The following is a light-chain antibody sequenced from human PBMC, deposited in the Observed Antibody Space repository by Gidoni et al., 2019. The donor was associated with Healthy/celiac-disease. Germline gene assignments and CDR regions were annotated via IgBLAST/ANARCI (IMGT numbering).Light chain of an antibody. Sequence: IVLTQSPATLSASPGERATLSCRASQSVSSNLAWYQQNPGQAPRLLIYGASTRATGIPARFSGSGSGTEFTLTINSLQSEDFAVYYCQQYNNWPPLTFGGGTKVEIK. CDR1: QSVSSN. J-gene: IGKJ4*01. CDR2: GAS. V-gene: IGKV3-15*01. CDR3: QQYNNWPPLT.